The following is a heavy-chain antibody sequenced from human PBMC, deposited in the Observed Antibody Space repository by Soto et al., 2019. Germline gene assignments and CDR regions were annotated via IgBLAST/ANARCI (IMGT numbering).Heavy chain of an antibody. J-gene: IGHJ6*02. CDR1: GYTFTGYY. V-gene: IGHV1-2*02. D-gene: IGHD2-15*01. CDR3: ARGGYCSGGSCYSAYYYYGMDV. CDR2: INPNSGGT. Sequence: ASVKVSCKASGYTFTGYYMHWVRQAPGQGXEWMGWINPNSGGTNYAQKFQGRVTMTRDTSISTAYMELSRLRSDDTAVYYCARGGYCSGGSCYSAYYYYGMDVWGQGTTVTVSS.